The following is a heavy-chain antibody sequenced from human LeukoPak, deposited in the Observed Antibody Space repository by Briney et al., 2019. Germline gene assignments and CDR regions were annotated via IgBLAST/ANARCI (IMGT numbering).Heavy chain of an antibody. D-gene: IGHD1-26*01. CDR3: ARDGVSSGSYSS. V-gene: IGHV1-46*01. CDR2: INPSGGST. J-gene: IGHJ5*02. CDR1: GYTFTNYY. Sequence: ASVKVSCKASGYTFTNYYMHWVRQAPGQGLEWMGIINPSGGSTSHAQKFQGRVTMTRDTSTSTVYMELSSLRSEDTAVYYCARDGVSSGSYSSWGQGTLVTVSS.